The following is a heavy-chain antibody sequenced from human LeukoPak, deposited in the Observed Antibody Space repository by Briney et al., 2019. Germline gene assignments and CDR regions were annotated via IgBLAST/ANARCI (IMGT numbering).Heavy chain of an antibody. J-gene: IGHJ5*02. Sequence: SETLSLTCAVYGGSFSGYYWSWIRQPPGKGLEWIGAINHSGSTNYNPSLKSRVTISLDTSKNLFSLKLSSVTAVDTAVYYCARERGRPIFGVVKHWFDPWGQGNLVTVSS. V-gene: IGHV4-34*01. CDR2: INHSGST. CDR1: GGSFSGYY. D-gene: IGHD3-3*01. CDR3: ARERGRPIFGVVKHWFDP.